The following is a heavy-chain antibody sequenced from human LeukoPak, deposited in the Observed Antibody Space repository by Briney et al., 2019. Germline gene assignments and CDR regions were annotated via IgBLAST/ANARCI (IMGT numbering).Heavy chain of an antibody. Sequence: PGASVKVSCKASGYTFTSYDINWVRQATGQGLEWMGWMNPNSGNTGYAQKFQGRVTMTRNTSISTAYIELNLLRSDDTAVFYCARGDYYGSPKVVAAWGQGTLVTVSS. D-gene: IGHD3-10*01. J-gene: IGHJ5*02. CDR2: MNPNSGNT. V-gene: IGHV1-8*01. CDR3: ARGDYYGSPKVVAA. CDR1: GYTFTSYD.